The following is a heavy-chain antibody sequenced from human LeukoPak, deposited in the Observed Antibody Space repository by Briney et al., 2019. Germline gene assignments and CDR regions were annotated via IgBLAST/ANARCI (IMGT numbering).Heavy chain of an antibody. CDR3: ARGKIRYSYGGFDY. CDR2: ISDDGTKE. Sequence: PGKSLRLSCVAPGFTFSSYAMHWVRQAPGKGLEWVAVISDDGTKEYYADSVKGRFTISRDNSRNTVYTSKSTLFLQMNSLRPEDTAVYYCARGKIRYSYGGFDYWGQGILVTVSS. J-gene: IGHJ4*02. CDR1: GFTFSSYA. D-gene: IGHD5-18*01. V-gene: IGHV3-30-3*01.